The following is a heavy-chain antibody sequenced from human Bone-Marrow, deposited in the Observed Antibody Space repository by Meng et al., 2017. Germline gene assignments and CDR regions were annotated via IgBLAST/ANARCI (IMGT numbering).Heavy chain of an antibody. CDR3: ARRAMLWFGELLAPTDY. CDR2: IKQDGSEK. J-gene: IGHJ4*02. D-gene: IGHD3-10*01. CDR1: GFTFSSYW. Sequence: GESLKISCAASGFTFSSYWMSWVRQAPGKGLEWVANIKQDGSEKYYVDSVKGRFTISRDNAKNSLYLQMNSLRAEDTAVYYCARRAMLWFGELLAPTDYWGQGTLVTVYS. V-gene: IGHV3-7*01.